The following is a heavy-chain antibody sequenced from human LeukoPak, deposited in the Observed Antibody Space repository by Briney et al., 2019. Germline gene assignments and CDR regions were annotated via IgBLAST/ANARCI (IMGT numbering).Heavy chain of an antibody. CDR3: ARHLRYFDWLPYYYYYYMDV. CDR1: GGSISSYY. J-gene: IGHJ6*03. V-gene: IGHV4-59*08. Sequence: PSETLSLTCTVSGGSISSYYWSWIRQPPGKGLEWIGYIYYSGSTNYNPSLKSRVTISVDTSKNQFSLKLSSVTAADTAVYYCARHLRYFDWLPYYYYYYMDVWGKGTTVTISS. CDR2: IYYSGST. D-gene: IGHD3-9*01.